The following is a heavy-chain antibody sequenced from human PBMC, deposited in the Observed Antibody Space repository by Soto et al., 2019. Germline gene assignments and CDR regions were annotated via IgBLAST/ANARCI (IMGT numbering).Heavy chain of an antibody. V-gene: IGHV3-53*01. D-gene: IGHD4-17*01. J-gene: IGHJ6*02. CDR1: GFTVSSNY. CDR2: IYSGGST. CDR3: ASSSVTTNYYYYYGMDV. Sequence: LRLSCAASGFTVSSNYMSWVRQAPGKGLEWVSVIYSGGSTYYADSVKGRFTISGDNSKNTLYLQMNSLRAEDTAVYYCASSSVTTNYYYYYGMDVWGQGTTVTASS.